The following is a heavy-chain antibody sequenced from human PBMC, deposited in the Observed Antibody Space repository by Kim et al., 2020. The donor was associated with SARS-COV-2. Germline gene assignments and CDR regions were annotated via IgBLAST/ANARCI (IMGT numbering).Heavy chain of an antibody. V-gene: IGHV3-64D*06. J-gene: IGHJ4*02. CDR3: VKGAEGFWSGYYLA. D-gene: IGHD3-3*01. Sequence: DSVKGRFTISRDNSKNTLYLQMSSLRAEDTAVYYCVKGAEGFWSGYYLAWGQGTLVTVSS.